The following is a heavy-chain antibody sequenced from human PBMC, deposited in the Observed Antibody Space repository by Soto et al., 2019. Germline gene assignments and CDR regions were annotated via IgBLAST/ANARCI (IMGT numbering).Heavy chain of an antibody. CDR2: IYYSGST. CDR1: GGSVSSGSYY. CDR3: ARIPYYYYYGMDV. Sequence: SETLSLTCTVSGGSVSSGSYYWSWIRQPPGKGLEWIGYIYYSGSTNYNPSLKSRVTISVDTPKNQFSLKLSSVTAADTAVYYCARIPYYYYYGMDVWGQGTTVTVSS. J-gene: IGHJ6*02. V-gene: IGHV4-61*01.